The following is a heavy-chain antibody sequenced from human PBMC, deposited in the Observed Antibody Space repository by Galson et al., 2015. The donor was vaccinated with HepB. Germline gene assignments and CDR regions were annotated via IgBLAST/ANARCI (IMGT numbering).Heavy chain of an antibody. CDR3: ARGDGYNTPRHYFDY. CDR1: GYTFTSYG. J-gene: IGHJ4*02. CDR2: ISAYNGNT. V-gene: IGHV1-18*01. Sequence: SVKVSCKASGYTFTSYGISWVRQAPGQGLEWMGWISAYNGNTNYAQKLQGRVTMTRDTSTSTVYMELSSLRSEDTAVYYCARGDGYNTPRHYFDYWGQGTLVTVSS. D-gene: IGHD5-24*01.